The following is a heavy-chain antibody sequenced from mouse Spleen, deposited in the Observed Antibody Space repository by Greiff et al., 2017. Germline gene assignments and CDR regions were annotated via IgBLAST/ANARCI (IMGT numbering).Heavy chain of an antibody. D-gene: IGHD2-1*01. CDR3: ARGGNYYWYFDV. Sequence: EVQLQQSGPGMVKPSQSLSLTCTVTGYSITSGYDWHWIRPFPGNKLEWMGYISYSGSTNYNPSLKSRISITHDTSKNHFFLKLNSVTTEDTATYYCARGGNYYWYFDVWGAGTTVTVSS. CDR1: GYSITSGYD. CDR2: ISYSGST. J-gene: IGHJ1*01. V-gene: IGHV3-1*01.